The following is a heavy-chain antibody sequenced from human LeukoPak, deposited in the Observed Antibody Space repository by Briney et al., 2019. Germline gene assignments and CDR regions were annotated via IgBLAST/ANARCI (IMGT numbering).Heavy chain of an antibody. CDR3: ARGRYCSGSSCPNGDAFDI. Sequence: TQTLSLTCAVSGGSISSGGYSWSWIRQHPGKGLEWIEHIYYNGTTYYNPSLKSRVTISVDTSKNQFSLKLSSVTAADTAVYYCARGRYCSGSSCPNGDAFDIWGQGAMVTVSS. D-gene: IGHD2-2*01. CDR2: IYYNGTT. V-gene: IGHV4-31*11. CDR1: GGSISSGGYS. J-gene: IGHJ3*02.